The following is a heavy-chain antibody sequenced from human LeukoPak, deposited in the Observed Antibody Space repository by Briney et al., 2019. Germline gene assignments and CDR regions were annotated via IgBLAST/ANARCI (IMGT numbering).Heavy chain of an antibody. CDR2: ISGSGGGT. CDR1: GFTFRSYA. V-gene: IGHV3-23*01. D-gene: IGHD6-6*01. CDR3: AKDTYSSSPYYFDY. J-gene: IGHJ4*02. Sequence: GGSLRLSCAASGFTFRSYAMNWVRQAPGKGLEWVSVISGSGGGTYYADSVKGRFTISRDNSKNTLFLQMNSLRAEDTAVYYCAKDTYSSSPYYFDYWGQGTLVTVSS.